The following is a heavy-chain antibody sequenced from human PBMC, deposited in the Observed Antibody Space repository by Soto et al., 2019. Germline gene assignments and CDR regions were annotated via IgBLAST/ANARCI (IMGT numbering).Heavy chain of an antibody. Sequence: QVQLQESGPGLVKPSQTLSLTCTVSGGSISSGGYYWSWIRQHPGKGLEWIGYIYYSGSTYYNPSLKSRVTISVDTSKNQFSLKLSSVTAADTAVSYCARGYGLDTRAFDIWGQGRMVTVSS. CDR1: GGSISSGGYY. V-gene: IGHV4-31*03. CDR2: IYYSGST. J-gene: IGHJ3*02. CDR3: ARGYGLDTRAFDI. D-gene: IGHD5-18*01.